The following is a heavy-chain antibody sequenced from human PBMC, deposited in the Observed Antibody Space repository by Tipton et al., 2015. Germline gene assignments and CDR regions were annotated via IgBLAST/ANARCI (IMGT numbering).Heavy chain of an antibody. J-gene: IGHJ5*02. D-gene: IGHD3-22*01. Sequence: TLSLTCTVSSGSIISSSYSWGWIRQPPGKGLEWIGSIYYSGTTCYTPSLNSRVSISVDTSKNQFSLRLNSVTATDTAVYYCAREQDSDGSEYDSSGLCGFDPWGQGTLVTVSS. CDR3: AREQDSDGSEYDSSGLCGFDP. CDR1: SGSIISSSYS. CDR2: IYYSGTT. V-gene: IGHV4-39*01.